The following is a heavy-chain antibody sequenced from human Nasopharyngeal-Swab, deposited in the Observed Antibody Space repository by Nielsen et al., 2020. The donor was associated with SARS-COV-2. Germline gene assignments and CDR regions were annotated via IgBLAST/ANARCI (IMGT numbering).Heavy chain of an antibody. CDR1: GFTFDEYT. V-gene: IGHV3-9*01. CDR2: IRWNSDYI. D-gene: IGHD3-22*01. CDR3: TRAKDTSGYDAFDI. Sequence: SLKISCTASGFTFDEYTMHWVRQAPGKGLEWVSGIRWNSDYIGYTDSVKGRFAISRDNAKNSLYLQMNSLRPEDTALYFCTRAKDTSGYDAFDIWGQGTVVTVSS. J-gene: IGHJ3*02.